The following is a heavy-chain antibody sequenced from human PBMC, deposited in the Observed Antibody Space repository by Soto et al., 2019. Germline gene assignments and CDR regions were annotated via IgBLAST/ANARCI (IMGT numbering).Heavy chain of an antibody. D-gene: IGHD3-9*01. J-gene: IGHJ4*02. Sequence: QVQFVQSGAEVKKPGASVRVSCKPSGYTLTNYAIQWVRQAAGQRLEWLGWIDPGSGGATYSQKFQGRITLSRDDSGSTFYMDLSSLTSEDTAVYFCTRDLNGGNPFDYWGQGTLVTVSS. CDR1: GYTLTNYA. CDR2: IDPGSGGA. CDR3: TRDLNGGNPFDY. V-gene: IGHV1-3*01.